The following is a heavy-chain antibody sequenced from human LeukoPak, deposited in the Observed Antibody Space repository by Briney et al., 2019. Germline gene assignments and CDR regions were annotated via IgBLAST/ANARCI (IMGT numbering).Heavy chain of an antibody. Sequence: GGSLRLSCAASGFTFSSYAMHWVRQAPGKGLEWVAVISYDGSNKYYADSVKGRFTISRDNSKNTLYLQMNSLRAEDTAVYYCAKDVEYSSSVFDYWGQGTLVTVSS. CDR3: AKDVEYSSSVFDY. V-gene: IGHV3-30-3*01. J-gene: IGHJ4*02. CDR2: ISYDGSNK. D-gene: IGHD6-6*01. CDR1: GFTFSSYA.